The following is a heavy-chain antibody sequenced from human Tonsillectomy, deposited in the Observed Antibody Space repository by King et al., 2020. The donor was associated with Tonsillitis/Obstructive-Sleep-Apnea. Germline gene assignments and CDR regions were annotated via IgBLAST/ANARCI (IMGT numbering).Heavy chain of an antibody. Sequence: VQLVESGAEVKKPGESLKISCKGSGYRFTSNWIGWVRQMPGKGLEWMGIIYPGDSDTRYSPSFQGQVTISAERSISTAYLQWSSLKASDTAMYYCARLVATEFFDYWGQGTLVTVSS. CDR1: GYRFTSNW. CDR3: ARLVATEFFDY. D-gene: IGHD5-12*01. CDR2: IYPGDSDT. V-gene: IGHV5-51*01. J-gene: IGHJ4*02.